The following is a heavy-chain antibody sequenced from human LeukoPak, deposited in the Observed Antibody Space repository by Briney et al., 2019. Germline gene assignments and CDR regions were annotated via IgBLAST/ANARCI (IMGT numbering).Heavy chain of an antibody. J-gene: IGHJ4*02. Sequence: SETLSLTCTVSGGSISSYYWSWIRQPAGKGLEWIGRIYTSGSTNYNPSLKSRVTMSVDTSKNQSSLKLSSVTAADTAVYYCARKYYDFWSGPYYFDYWGQGTLVTVSS. CDR2: IYTSGST. CDR1: GGSISSYY. D-gene: IGHD3-3*01. CDR3: ARKYYDFWSGPYYFDY. V-gene: IGHV4-4*07.